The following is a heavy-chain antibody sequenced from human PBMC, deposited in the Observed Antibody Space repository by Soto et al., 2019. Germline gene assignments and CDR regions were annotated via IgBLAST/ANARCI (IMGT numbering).Heavy chain of an antibody. CDR3: ARDLGWAFDS. D-gene: IGHD6-19*01. CDR2: ISGGGRPI. Sequence: EVQLVESGGGSVQPGGSLRLSCAASGFTFSTFSMNWVRQAPGRGLEWISYISGGGRPISYADSVKGRFTISRDNAKNSLYLQMDSLTDEDTAVYYCARDLGWAFDSWGQGTLVPSPQ. J-gene: IGHJ4*02. CDR1: GFTFSTFS. V-gene: IGHV3-48*02.